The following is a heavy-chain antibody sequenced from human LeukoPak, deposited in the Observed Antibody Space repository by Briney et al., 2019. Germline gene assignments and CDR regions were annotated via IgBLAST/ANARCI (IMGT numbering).Heavy chain of an antibody. D-gene: IGHD6-13*01. CDR3: ARAGSSWSS. CDR1: GFTFNTYN. CDR2: IYSGGST. Sequence: TGGSLRLSCAASGFTFNTYNMSWVRQAPGKGLEWVSVIYSGGSTYYADSVKGRFTISRDNSKNTLYLQMNSLRAEDTAVYYCARAGSSWSSWGQGTMVTVSS. J-gene: IGHJ3*01. V-gene: IGHV3-53*01.